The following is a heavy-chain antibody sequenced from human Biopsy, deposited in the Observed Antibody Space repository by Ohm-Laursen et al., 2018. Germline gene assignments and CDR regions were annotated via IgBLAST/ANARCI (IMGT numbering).Heavy chain of an antibody. CDR3: ARGRRTSGWPYFDN. CDR2: IYSGGNT. D-gene: IGHD6-19*01. Sequence: SETLSLTWTVSGDSLTSGPENWSWIRQSPGQGLEYIGFIYSGGNTNYNPSLKNRVTMSVDTSKNQFYLKLYSVTAADTAVYYCARGRRTSGWPYFDNWGQGALAIVSP. CDR1: GDSLTSGPEN. J-gene: IGHJ4*02. V-gene: IGHV4-61*01.